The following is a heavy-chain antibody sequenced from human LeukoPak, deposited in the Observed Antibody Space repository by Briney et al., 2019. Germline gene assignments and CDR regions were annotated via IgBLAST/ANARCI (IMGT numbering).Heavy chain of an antibody. J-gene: IGHJ4*02. CDR3: ARDRGFSTFDY. V-gene: IGHV3-64*01. Sequence: QSGGSLRLSCAASGFTFSSYAMHWVRQAPGKGLEYVSAISSNGGSTYYANSVKGRFTISRDNSKNTLYLQMGSLRAEDMAVYYCARDRGFSTFDYWGQGTLVTVSS. CDR1: GFTFSSYA. CDR2: ISSNGGST. D-gene: IGHD3-22*01.